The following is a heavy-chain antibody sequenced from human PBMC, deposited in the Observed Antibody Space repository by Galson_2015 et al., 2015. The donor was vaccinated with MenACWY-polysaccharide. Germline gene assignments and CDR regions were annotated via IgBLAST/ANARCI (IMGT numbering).Heavy chain of an antibody. Sequence: SLRLSCAASGFTFSSYSMNWVRQAPGKGLEWISYISITSSAIYYADSVKGRFTISRDNAKNSLYLQMNSLRDEDTAVYYCARDPDYYYYMDVWGKGTTATVSS. V-gene: IGHV3-48*02. CDR3: ARDPDYYYYMDV. CDR2: ISITSSAI. CDR1: GFTFSSYS. J-gene: IGHJ6*03.